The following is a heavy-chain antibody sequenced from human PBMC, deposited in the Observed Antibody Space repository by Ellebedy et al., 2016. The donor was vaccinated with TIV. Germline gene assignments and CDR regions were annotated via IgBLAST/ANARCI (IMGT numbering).Heavy chain of an antibody. CDR2: IYYSGST. CDR1: GVSISTSSYY. CDR3: ARALSMIRGGGFDP. D-gene: IGHD3-10*01. J-gene: IGHJ5*02. Sequence: MPSETLSLTCTVSGVSISTSSYYWSWIRQPPGKGLEWIGYIYYSGSTNYNPSLKSRVTISVDTSKNQFSLKLSSVTAADTAVYYCARALSMIRGGGFDPWGQGTLVTVSS. V-gene: IGHV4-61*01.